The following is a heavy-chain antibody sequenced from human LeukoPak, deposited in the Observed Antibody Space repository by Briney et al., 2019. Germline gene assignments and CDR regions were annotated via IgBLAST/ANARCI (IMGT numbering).Heavy chain of an antibody. Sequence: SETLSLTCTVSGGSISSYYWSWIRQPPGKGLEWIGYIYDSGSTNYNPSLKSRVTISVDTSKNQFSLKLSSVTAADTAVYYCARDNVAPYCSSTSCYEYYYGMDVWGQETTVTVSS. CDR1: GGSISSYY. D-gene: IGHD2-2*01. J-gene: IGHJ6*02. V-gene: IGHV4-59*01. CDR3: ARDNVAPYCSSTSCYEYYYGMDV. CDR2: IYDSGST.